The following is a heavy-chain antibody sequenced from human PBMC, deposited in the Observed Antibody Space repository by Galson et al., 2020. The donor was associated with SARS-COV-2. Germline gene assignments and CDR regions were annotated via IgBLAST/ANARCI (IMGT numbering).Heavy chain of an antibody. CDR2: ISYDGSNK. J-gene: IGHJ4*02. CDR1: GFTFSSYA. CDR3: ASEGIAVAGNIFDY. V-gene: IGHV3-30*04. Sequence: GGSLRLSCAASGFTFSSYAMHWVRQAPGKGLEWVAVISYDGSNKYYADSVKGRFTISRDNSKNTLYLQMNSLRAEDTAVYYCASEGIAVAGNIFDYWGQGTLVTVSS. D-gene: IGHD6-19*01.